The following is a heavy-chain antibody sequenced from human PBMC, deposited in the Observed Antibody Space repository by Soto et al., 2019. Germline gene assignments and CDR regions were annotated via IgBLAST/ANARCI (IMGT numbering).Heavy chain of an antibody. J-gene: IGHJ4*02. CDR1: GYTFTSYV. Sequence: ALVNVSCKASGYTFTSYVINWVRQATGQGLEWMGWMNPNSGNTGYAQKFQGRVTMTRNTSISTAYMELSSLRSGDTAVYYCARGTAAGNVDYWGQGTLVTVS. CDR2: MNPNSGNT. CDR3: ARGTAAGNVDY. V-gene: IGHV1-8*01. D-gene: IGHD6-13*01.